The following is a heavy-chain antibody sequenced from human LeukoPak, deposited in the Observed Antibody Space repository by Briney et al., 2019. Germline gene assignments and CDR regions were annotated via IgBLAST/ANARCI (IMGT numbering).Heavy chain of an antibody. CDR2: INPNSGGT. J-gene: IGHJ6*02. CDR3: ARDGDTYGYYYYGMDV. Sequence: ASVKVSCKASGYTFTGYYMHWVRHAPGQGLEWMGWINPNSGGTKYAQTFKGRVTMTRDTSISTAYMELSSLRSDDTAVYYCARDGDTYGYYYYGMDVWGQGTTVTVSS. V-gene: IGHV1-2*02. CDR1: GYTFTGYY. D-gene: IGHD5-18*01.